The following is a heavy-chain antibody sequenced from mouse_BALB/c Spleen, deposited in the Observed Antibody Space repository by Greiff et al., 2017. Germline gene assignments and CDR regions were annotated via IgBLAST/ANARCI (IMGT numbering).Heavy chain of an antibody. V-gene: IGHV14-1*02. J-gene: IGHJ1*01. Sequence: EVKLMESGAELVRPGALVKLSCKASGFNIKDYYMHWVKQRPEQGLEWIGWIDPENGNTIYDPKFQGKASITADTSSNTAYLQLSSLTSEDTAVYYCARSYGNYPSDVWGAGTTVTVSS. D-gene: IGHD2-10*02. CDR2: IDPENGNT. CDR3: ARSYGNYPSDV. CDR1: GFNIKDYY.